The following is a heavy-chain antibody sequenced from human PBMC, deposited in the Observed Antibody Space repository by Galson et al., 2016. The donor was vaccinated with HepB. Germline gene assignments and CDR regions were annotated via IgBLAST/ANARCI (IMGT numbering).Heavy chain of an antibody. D-gene: IGHD2-21*02. CDR1: GFIFSNAW. V-gene: IGHV3-15*07. Sequence: SLRLSCAASGFIFSNAWMNWVRQAPGKGLEWVGRIKSKTDGGTTDYAAPVKGRFTISRDDSKNTMHLQMNSLKTEDTAVYYCTTEHIVVATATRNWFDPWGQGTLVTVSS. CDR3: TTEHIVVATATRNWFDP. J-gene: IGHJ5*02. CDR2: IKSKTDGGTT.